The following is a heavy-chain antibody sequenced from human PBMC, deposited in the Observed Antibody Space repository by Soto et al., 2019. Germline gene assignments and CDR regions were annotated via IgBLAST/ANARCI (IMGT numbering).Heavy chain of an antibody. J-gene: IGHJ5*02. V-gene: IGHV1-18*01. CDR3: ARASGSSYWFDP. Sequence: ASVKVSCKASGYTFTTYGISWVRQAPGQGFGWMGWISAYKGNKSYAQKLQGRVTMTTDTSTSTAYMELRSLRSDDTAVYYCARASGSSYWFDPWGQGTLVTVSS. CDR1: GYTFTTYG. D-gene: IGHD1-26*01. CDR2: ISAYKGNK.